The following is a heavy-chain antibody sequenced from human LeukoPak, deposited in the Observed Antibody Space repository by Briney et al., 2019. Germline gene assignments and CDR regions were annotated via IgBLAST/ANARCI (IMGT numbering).Heavy chain of an antibody. CDR3: TRGSGRYEY. D-gene: IGHD1-26*01. Sequence: GGSLRLSCTTSGFTFGDFPMTWVRQAPGKGLEWVGYIRAKAYGGTTEYTASVKGRFIISRDESTRIAYLQMSSLRPEDTAVYYCTRGSGRYEYWGQGTPVIVSS. J-gene: IGHJ4*02. V-gene: IGHV3-49*04. CDR2: IRAKAYGGTT. CDR1: GFTFGDFP.